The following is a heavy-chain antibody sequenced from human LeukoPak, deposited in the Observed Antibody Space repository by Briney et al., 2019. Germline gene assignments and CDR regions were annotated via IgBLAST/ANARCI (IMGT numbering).Heavy chain of an antibody. D-gene: IGHD6-6*01. CDR2: ISGSGGSI. J-gene: IGHJ4*02. V-gene: IGHV3-23*01. CDR3: AKALLTYSSSSDY. Sequence: PGGSLRLSCAASGFTFSSYAMSWVRQAPGKGLESVSAISGSGGSIYYADSVKGRFTISIDNSKNTLYLQMNSLRAEDTAVYYCAKALLTYSSSSDYWGQGTLVTVSS. CDR1: GFTFSSYA.